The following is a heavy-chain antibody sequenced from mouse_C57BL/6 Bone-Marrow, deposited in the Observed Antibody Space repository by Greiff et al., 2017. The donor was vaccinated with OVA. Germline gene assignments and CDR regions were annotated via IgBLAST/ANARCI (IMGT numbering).Heavy chain of an antibody. V-gene: IGHV1-69*01. D-gene: IGHD1-1*01. Sequence: VQLQQPGAELVMPGASVKLSCKASGYTFTSYWMHWVKQRPGQGLEWIGEIDPSDSYTNYNPTFTGQSTLTVDKSSSTAYMQLSSLTSEDSAVYYCARSPYYYGSSYWYFDVWGTGTTVTVSS. CDR1: GYTFTSYW. CDR2: IDPSDSYT. J-gene: IGHJ1*03. CDR3: ARSPYYYGSSYWYFDV.